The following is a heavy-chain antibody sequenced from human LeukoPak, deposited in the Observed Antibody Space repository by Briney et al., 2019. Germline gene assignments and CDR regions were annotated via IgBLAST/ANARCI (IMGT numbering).Heavy chain of an antibody. D-gene: IGHD2-21*02. CDR2: IWYDGSNK. CDR3: ARGPVTAPAYFDY. Sequence: GGSLTLSCVASGFIFSDYGMHWVRQAPDKGMDWEAVIWYDGSNKHYADSVEGRFTISRVNSRNTVSLQMNSLRAEDTALYYCARGPVTAPAYFDYWGQGTLVTVSS. V-gene: IGHV3-33*08. CDR1: GFIFSDYG. J-gene: IGHJ4*02.